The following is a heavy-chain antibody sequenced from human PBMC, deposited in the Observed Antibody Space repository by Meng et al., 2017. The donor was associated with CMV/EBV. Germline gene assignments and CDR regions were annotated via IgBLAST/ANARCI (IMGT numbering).Heavy chain of an antibody. CDR2: ISAYNGNT. D-gene: IGHD3-9*01. CDR1: GYTFTSYG. CDR3: ATDILTHFDY. Sequence: QVTQVQLGADVKKPGASVKVSCKASGYTFTSYGFSWVRQAPGQGLEWMGWISAYNGNTNYAQKLQGRVTMTTDTSTSTAYMELRSLRSDDTAVYYCATDILTHFDYWGQGTLVTVSS. J-gene: IGHJ4*02. V-gene: IGHV1-18*01.